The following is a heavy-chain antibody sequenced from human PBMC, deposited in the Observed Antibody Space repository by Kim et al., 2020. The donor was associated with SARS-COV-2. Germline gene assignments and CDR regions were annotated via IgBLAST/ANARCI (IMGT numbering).Heavy chain of an antibody. CDR2: ISSSSSYI. Sequence: GGSLRLSCAASGFTFSSYSMNWVRQAPGKGLEWVSSISSSSSYIYYADSVKGRFTISRDNAKNSLYLQMNSLRAEDTAVYYCARGGLGYCSGGSCYSIDYCGQGTLVTVSS. CDR1: GFTFSSYS. D-gene: IGHD2-15*01. J-gene: IGHJ4*02. V-gene: IGHV3-21*01. CDR3: ARGGLGYCSGGSCYSIDY.